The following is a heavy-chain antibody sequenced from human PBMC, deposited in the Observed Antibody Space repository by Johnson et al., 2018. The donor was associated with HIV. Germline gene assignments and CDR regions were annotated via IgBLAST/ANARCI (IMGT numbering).Heavy chain of an antibody. CDR2: IGTAGDT. J-gene: IGHJ3*02. Sequence: VQLVESGGGLVKPGGSLRLSCAASGFTFSSYDMHWVRQATGKGLEWVSAIGTAGDTYYPGSVKGRFTISRENAKNSLYLQMNSLRAGDTAVYYCAKETPSSGGTFDIWGQGTMVTVSS. V-gene: IGHV3-13*01. D-gene: IGHD6-25*01. CDR3: AKETPSSGGTFDI. CDR1: GFTFSSYD.